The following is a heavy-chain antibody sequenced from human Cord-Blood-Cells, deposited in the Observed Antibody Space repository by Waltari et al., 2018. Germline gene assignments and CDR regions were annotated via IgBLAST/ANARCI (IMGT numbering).Heavy chain of an antibody. D-gene: IGHD3-3*01. J-gene: IGHJ6*02. V-gene: IGHV5-51*01. CDR3: ARHGAIFGVVTPYYYYGMDV. CDR2: ISPGDSDT. CDR1: GYSFTSYW. Sequence: EVQLVQSGAEVKKPGESLKISCKGSGYSFTSYWIGWVRQMPGKGLEWMGIISPGDSDTRYSPSFQGQVTISADKSISTADLQWSSLKASDTAMYYCARHGAIFGVVTPYYYYGMDVWGQGTTVTVSS.